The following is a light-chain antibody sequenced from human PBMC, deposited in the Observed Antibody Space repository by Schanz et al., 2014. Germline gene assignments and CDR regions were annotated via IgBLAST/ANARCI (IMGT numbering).Light chain of an antibody. CDR1: SSNIGAGYD. V-gene: IGLV1-40*01. CDR3: SSFTSVSTVV. J-gene: IGLJ1*01. Sequence: QSVLTQPPSVSGAPGQRVTISCTGSSSNIGAGYDVHWYQQLPGTAPKLLIYGNSNRPSGVPDRFSGSKSGTSASLAITGLQAEDEADYYCSSFTSVSTVVFGPGTKLTVL. CDR2: GNS.